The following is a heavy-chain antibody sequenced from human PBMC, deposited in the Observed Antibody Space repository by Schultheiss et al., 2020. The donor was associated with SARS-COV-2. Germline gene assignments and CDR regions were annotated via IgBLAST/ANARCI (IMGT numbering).Heavy chain of an antibody. V-gene: IGHV3-23*01. CDR1: GFTFSSYA. CDR2: ISGSGGST. J-gene: IGHJ6*02. CDR3: AKDLRTDYYYGLDV. Sequence: GGSLRLSCAASGFTFSSYAMSWVRQAPGKGLEWVSAISGSGGSTYYADSVKGRFTISRDNSKNTLYLQMNSLRAEDTALYYCAKDLRTDYYYGLDVWGQGTTVTVSS. D-gene: IGHD4-17*01.